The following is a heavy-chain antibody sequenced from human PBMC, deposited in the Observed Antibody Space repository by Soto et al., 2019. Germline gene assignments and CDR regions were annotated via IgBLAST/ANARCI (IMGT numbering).Heavy chain of an antibody. J-gene: IGHJ6*02. V-gene: IGHV3-21*01. Sequence: GGSLRLSCAASGFTFSSHSMNWVRQAPGKGLEWVSSISISSTYIYYADSLKGRFTISRDDAKNSLYLQMNSLRAEDTAVYYCARARYSSSWSHYYYGMDVWGQGTTVTVSS. CDR2: ISISSTYI. CDR3: ARARYSSSWSHYYYGMDV. CDR1: GFTFSSHS. D-gene: IGHD6-13*01.